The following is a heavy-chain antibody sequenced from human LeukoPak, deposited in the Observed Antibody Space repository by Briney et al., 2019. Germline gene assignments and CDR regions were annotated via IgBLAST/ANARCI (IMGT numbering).Heavy chain of an antibody. V-gene: IGHV1-3*04. CDR2: INTGNGNT. Sequence: ASVKVSCKASGYTFTYHAIHWVRQAPGQRLEWMGWINTGNGNTKYSQKFQGRVTITRDTSASTAYMELSSLRSEDTAVYYCARDRVGKGPPTWGQGTLVTVSS. D-gene: IGHD1-26*01. CDR3: ARDRVGKGPPT. J-gene: IGHJ4*02. CDR1: GYTFTYHA.